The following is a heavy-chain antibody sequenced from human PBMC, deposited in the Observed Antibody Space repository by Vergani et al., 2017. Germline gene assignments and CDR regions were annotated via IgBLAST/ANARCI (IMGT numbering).Heavy chain of an antibody. J-gene: IGHJ4*02. V-gene: IGHV3-23*01. CDR2: ISGSGGRT. CDR3: AKDRRGYSYGYEAYYFDY. Sequence: EVQLLESGGGLVQPGGSLRLSCAASGFTFSSYAMSWVRQAPGKGLEWVSAISGSGGRTYYADSVKGRFTISRDNSKNTLYLQMNSLRAEDTAVYYCAKDRRGYSYGYEAYYFDYWGQGTLVTVSS. D-gene: IGHD5-18*01. CDR1: GFTFSSYA.